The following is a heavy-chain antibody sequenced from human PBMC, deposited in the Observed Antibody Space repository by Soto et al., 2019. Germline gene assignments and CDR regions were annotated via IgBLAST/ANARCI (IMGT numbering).Heavy chain of an antibody. CDR3: ARDVVLCDGGGCYGVPLDVWGKGTTVTVSSGKGSVSLQMDSLRVEDTALYYCAKDGSSVTYYHYMDV. V-gene: IGHV3-66*01. Sequence: GGSLRLSCAASGLTVSNKYMSWVRQAPGKGLEWVSLIQSGGPTYYADSVKGRFTISRDTSENTVHLQMDSLRAEDTAVYYCARDVVLCDGGGCYGVPLDVWGKGTTVTVSSGKGSVSLQMDSLRVEDTALYYCAKDGSSVTYYHYMDVWAKGTTVTVSS. CDR2: IQSGGPT. J-gene: IGHJ6*03. D-gene: IGHD2-15*01. CDR1: GLTVSNKY.